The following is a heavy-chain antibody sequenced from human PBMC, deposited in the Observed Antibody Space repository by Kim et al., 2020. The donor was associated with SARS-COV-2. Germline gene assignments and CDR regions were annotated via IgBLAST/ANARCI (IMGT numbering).Heavy chain of an antibody. J-gene: IGHJ6*02. V-gene: IGHV3-15*01. Sequence: GGSLRLSCAASGFTFTNAWMSWVRQAPGKGLEWLGRIKSESDGGTTYYAAPVKGRFTISRDDSKNTLYLQMNSLKTEDTAVYYCATQYSGYDLDYYYGMDIWGQGTTVTVSS. D-gene: IGHD5-12*01. CDR2: IKSESDGGTT. CDR3: ATQYSGYDLDYYYGMDI. CDR1: GFTFTNAW.